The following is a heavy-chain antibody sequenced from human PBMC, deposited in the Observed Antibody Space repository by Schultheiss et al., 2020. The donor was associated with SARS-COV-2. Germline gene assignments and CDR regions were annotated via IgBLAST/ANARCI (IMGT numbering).Heavy chain of an antibody. CDR3: AKATSVVVVPYFDY. Sequence: GESLKISCAASGFTFSSYAMNWVRQAPGKGLEWVSAISGSGGSTYYADSVEGRFTISRDNAKNSLYLQMNSLRAEDTAVYYCAKATSVVVVPYFDYWGQGTPVTVSS. D-gene: IGHD2-2*01. V-gene: IGHV3-23*01. CDR2: ISGSGGST. CDR1: GFTFSSYA. J-gene: IGHJ4*02.